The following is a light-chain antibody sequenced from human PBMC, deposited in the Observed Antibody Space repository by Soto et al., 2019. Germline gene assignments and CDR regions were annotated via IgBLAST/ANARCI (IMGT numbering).Light chain of an antibody. Sequence: QSVLTXPPSVSGAPGQRVTISCTGSSSNIGAGYEVHWFQQLPGTAPKLLIYGNTNRPSGVPDRFSGSKSDTSASLAITGLQPEDEADYYCQSYDSSLSVLYVFGTGTKVTVL. V-gene: IGLV1-40*01. CDR2: GNT. CDR1: SSNIGAGYE. J-gene: IGLJ1*01. CDR3: QSYDSSLSVLYV.